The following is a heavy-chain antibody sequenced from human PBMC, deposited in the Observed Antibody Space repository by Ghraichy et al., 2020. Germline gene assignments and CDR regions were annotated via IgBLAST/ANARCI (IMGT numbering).Heavy chain of an antibody. D-gene: IGHD3-22*01. Sequence: GGSLRLSCAASGFTFSSYWMHWVRQAPGKGLVWVSRINSDGSSTSYADSVKGRFTISRDNAKNTLYLQMNSLRAEDTAVYYCARGRRYYYDSSGYYSYYFDYWGQGTLVTVSS. J-gene: IGHJ4*02. CDR3: ARGRRYYYDSSGYYSYYFDY. CDR2: INSDGSST. CDR1: GFTFSSYW. V-gene: IGHV3-74*01.